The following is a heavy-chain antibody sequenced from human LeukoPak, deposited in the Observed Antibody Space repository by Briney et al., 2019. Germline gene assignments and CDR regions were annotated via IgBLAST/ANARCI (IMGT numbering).Heavy chain of an antibody. V-gene: IGHV3-21*01. CDR1: GFTFSSYS. CDR3: ARDPRGYSYGHDY. D-gene: IGHD5-18*01. CDR2: ISSSSSYI. J-gene: IGHJ4*02. Sequence: GGSLRLSCAACGFTFSSYSMNWVRQAPGKGLEWVSSISSSSSYIYYADSVKGRFTISRDNAKNSLYLQMNSLRAEDTAVYYCARDPRGYSYGHDYWGQGTLVTVSS.